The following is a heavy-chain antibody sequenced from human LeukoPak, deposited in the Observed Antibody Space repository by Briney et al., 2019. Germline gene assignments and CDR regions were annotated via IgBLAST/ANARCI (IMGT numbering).Heavy chain of an antibody. J-gene: IGHJ4*02. Sequence: GGSLRLSCVASGFTFGSFGMHWVRQAPGKGLEWVASISRNSTYIHYADSVKGRFTISRDNARNSLFLQMNSLRAEDTAIYYCASDEGNYFDYWGQGTLVTVSS. CDR3: ASDEGNYFDY. CDR1: GFTFGSFG. V-gene: IGHV3-21*01. CDR2: ISRNSTYI.